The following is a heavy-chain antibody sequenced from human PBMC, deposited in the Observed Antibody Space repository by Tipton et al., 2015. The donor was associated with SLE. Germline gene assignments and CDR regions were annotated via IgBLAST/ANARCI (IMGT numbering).Heavy chain of an antibody. CDR2: FYRSEST. CDR1: GGSFSDYY. J-gene: IGHJ4*02. CDR3: ARADFWGGYLDY. V-gene: IGHV4-59*10. Sequence: TLSLTCAVYGGSFSDYYWTWIRQPAGKGLEWIGRFYRSESTNYNPSLQSRVTISVDTSKNQFSLRLTSVTAADTAVYFCARADFWGGYLDYWGQGTLATVSS. D-gene: IGHD3-3*01.